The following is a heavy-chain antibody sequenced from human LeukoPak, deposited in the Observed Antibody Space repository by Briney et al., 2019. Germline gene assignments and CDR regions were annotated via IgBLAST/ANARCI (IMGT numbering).Heavy chain of an antibody. V-gene: IGHV1-69*04. CDR3: ARGTMVRGYEDWFDP. D-gene: IGHD3-10*01. CDR2: IIPILGIA. CDR1: GGTFSSYA. Sequence: SVKVSYKASGGTFSSYAISWVRQAPGQGLEWMGRIIPILGIANYAQKFQGRVTITADKSTSTAYMELSSLRSEDTAVYYCARGTMVRGYEDWFDPWGQGTLVTVSS. J-gene: IGHJ5*02.